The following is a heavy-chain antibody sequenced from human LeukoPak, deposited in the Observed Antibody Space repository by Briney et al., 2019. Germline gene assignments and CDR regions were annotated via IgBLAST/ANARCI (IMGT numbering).Heavy chain of an antibody. CDR2: INHSGST. J-gene: IGHJ6*02. CDR3: ARTFADSSSWYAFGMDV. CDR1: GGSFSGYY. D-gene: IGHD6-13*01. Sequence: PSETLSLTCAVYGGSFSGYYWSWIRQPPGKGLEWIGEINHSGSTNYNPSLKSRVTISVDTSKNQFSLKLSSVTAADTAVYYCARTFADSSSWYAFGMDVWGQGTTVTVSS. V-gene: IGHV4-34*01.